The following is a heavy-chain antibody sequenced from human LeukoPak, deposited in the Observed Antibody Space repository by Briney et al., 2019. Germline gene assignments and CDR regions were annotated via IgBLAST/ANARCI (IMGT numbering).Heavy chain of an antibody. V-gene: IGHV4-59*08. CDR2: VDYSGNT. Sequence: SETQSLTCSVSGGSITNYYWTWIRQPPGKALEWVGHVDYSGNTNYNPSLKSRVTISLDTSKTHFSLKVNSVTAADTAIYYCARLFRRTWFDPWGQGTLVIVS. J-gene: IGHJ5*02. D-gene: IGHD3-9*01. CDR3: ARLFRRTWFDP. CDR1: GGSITNYY.